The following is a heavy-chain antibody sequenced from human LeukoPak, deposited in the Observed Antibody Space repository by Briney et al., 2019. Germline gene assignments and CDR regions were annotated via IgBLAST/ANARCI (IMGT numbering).Heavy chain of an antibody. Sequence: SETLSLTCTVSGGSVSSSSYYWGWIRQPPGKGLEWIGYIYYSGSTNYNPSLKSRVTISVDTSKNQFSLKLSSVTAADTAVYYCARDLAGTTSDWGQGTLVTVSS. J-gene: IGHJ4*02. D-gene: IGHD1-1*01. CDR1: GGSVSSSSYY. CDR2: IYYSGST. CDR3: ARDLAGTTSD. V-gene: IGHV4-61*01.